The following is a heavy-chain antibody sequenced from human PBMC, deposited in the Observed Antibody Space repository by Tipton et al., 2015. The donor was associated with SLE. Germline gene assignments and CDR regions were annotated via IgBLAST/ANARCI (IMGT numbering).Heavy chain of an antibody. CDR2: IYYSGST. D-gene: IGHD1-26*01. CDR3: AREVVGADDAFDI. Sequence: TLSLTCTVSGGSISSYYWSWIRQPPGKGLEWIGYIYYSGSTNYNPSLKSRVTISADTSKNQFSLKLSSVTAADTAVYYCAREVVGADDAFDIWGQGTMVTVSS. J-gene: IGHJ3*02. CDR1: GGSISSYY. V-gene: IGHV4-59*01.